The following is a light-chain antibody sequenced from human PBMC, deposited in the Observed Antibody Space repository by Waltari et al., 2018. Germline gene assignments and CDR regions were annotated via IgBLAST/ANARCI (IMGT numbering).Light chain of an antibody. CDR1: SGSVSTSHW. Sequence: QTVVTQEPSISVSPGGTVTLTCALNSGSVSTSHWPTWCQQTPGQAPRTPIYNTNRRSSGVPDRFSGSILGNKAALTITGAQADDWSHYYCVLHVADAIMLFGGGTKLTVL. CDR2: NTN. CDR3: VLHVADAIML. V-gene: IGLV8-61*01. J-gene: IGLJ3*02.